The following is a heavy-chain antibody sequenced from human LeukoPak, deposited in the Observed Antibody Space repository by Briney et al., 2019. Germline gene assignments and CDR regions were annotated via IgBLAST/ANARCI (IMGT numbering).Heavy chain of an antibody. CDR3: AKARWDCSTTSCHGADYFDY. V-gene: IGHV3-30*18. D-gene: IGHD2-2*01. CDR1: GFTFRSYG. Sequence: PGGSLRLSCAASGFTFRSYGMHWVRQAPGKGLEWVAFISYDGSNKYYADSVKGRFTISRDNSKNTLFLQMNSLRAEDTAVYYCAKARWDCSTTSCHGADYFDYWGQGTLVTVSS. J-gene: IGHJ4*02. CDR2: ISYDGSNK.